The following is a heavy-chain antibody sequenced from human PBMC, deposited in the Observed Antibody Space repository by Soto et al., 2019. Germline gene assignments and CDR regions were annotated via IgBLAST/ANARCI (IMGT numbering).Heavy chain of an antibody. CDR3: ARTPRRGSGSPPINWFDP. CDR2: IYYSGST. V-gene: IGHV4-31*03. Sequence: PSETLSLTCTVSGGSISIGGYYWSWIRQHPGKGLEWIGYIYYSGSTYYNPSLKSRVTISVDTSKNQFSLKLSSVTAADTAVYYCARTPRRGSGSPPINWFDPWGQGTLVTVSS. D-gene: IGHD3-10*01. CDR1: GGSISIGGYY. J-gene: IGHJ5*02.